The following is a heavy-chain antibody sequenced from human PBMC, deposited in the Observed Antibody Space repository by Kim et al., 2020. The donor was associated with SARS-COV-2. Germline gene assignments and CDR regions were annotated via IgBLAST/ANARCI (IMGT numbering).Heavy chain of an antibody. CDR3: AKDSSRGVDYYYYGMDV. D-gene: IGHD6-13*01. J-gene: IGHJ6*02. Sequence: VKGRFTISRDNSKNTLYLQMNSLRAEDTAVYYCAKDSSRGVDYYYYGMDVWGQGTTVTVSS. V-gene: IGHV3-23*01.